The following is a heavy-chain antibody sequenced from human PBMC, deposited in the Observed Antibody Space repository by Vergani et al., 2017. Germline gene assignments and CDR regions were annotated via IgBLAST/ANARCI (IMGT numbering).Heavy chain of an antibody. CDR3: AKLPLLRFLENEYYFDD. J-gene: IGHJ4*02. Sequence: EVQLLESGGGLVQPGGSLRLSCAASGFTFSSYAMSWVRQAPGKGLEWVSVIYSGGSSTYYADSVKGRFTISRDNSKNTLYLQMNSLRAEDTAVYYCAKLPLLRFLENEYYFDDWGQATLVTVSS. CDR2: IYSGGSST. D-gene: IGHD3-3*01. CDR1: GFTFSSYA. V-gene: IGHV3-23*03.